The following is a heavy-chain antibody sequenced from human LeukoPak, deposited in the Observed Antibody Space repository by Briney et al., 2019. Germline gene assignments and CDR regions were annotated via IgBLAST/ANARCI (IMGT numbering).Heavy chain of an antibody. V-gene: IGHV1-69*04. CDR2: IIPSLNRA. J-gene: IGHJ3*01. CDR3: ARRTDRVDDAFDV. D-gene: IGHD3/OR15-3a*01. CDR1: GGPFDNYA. Sequence: SVNVSCKSSGGPFDNYAINWVRQAPGQGLEWMGRIIPSLNRANYAQIRVTITADKSTATAYMELSGLRYEDTAVYYCARRTDRVDDAFDVWGQGTMVTVSS.